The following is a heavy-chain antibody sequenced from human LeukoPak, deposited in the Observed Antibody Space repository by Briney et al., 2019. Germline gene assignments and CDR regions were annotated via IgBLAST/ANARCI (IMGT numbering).Heavy chain of an antibody. J-gene: IGHJ2*01. V-gene: IGHV3-72*01. CDR1: GFTFSDHY. CDR2: TRNKANSYTT. Sequence: PGGSLRLSCAASGFTFSDHYMDWVRQAPGKGLEWVGRTRNKANSYTTEYAASVKGRFTISRDDSKNSLYLQMNSLKTEDTAVYYCTTEPFRRWYFDLWGRGTLVTVSS. CDR3: TTEPFRRWYFDL.